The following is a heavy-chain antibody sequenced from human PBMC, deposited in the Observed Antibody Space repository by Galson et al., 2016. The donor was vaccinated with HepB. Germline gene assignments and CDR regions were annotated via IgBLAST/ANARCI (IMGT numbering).Heavy chain of an antibody. CDR3: ARVVTPMAAANRGFGS. J-gene: IGHJ5*02. V-gene: IGHV3-21*01. CDR2: ISPGSTYT. D-gene: IGHD6-13*01. Sequence: SLRLSCAASGFTFNMYTMTWVRQAPGKGPEWVSSISPGSTYTHFADPVKGRFIISSDDVENSLYLQMNSLRAEDTALYYCARVVTPMAAANRGFGSWGQGPQVVVSS. CDR1: GFTFNMYT.